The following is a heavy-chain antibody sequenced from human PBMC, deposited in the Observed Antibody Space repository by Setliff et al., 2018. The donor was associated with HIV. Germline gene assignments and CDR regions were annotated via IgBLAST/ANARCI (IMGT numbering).Heavy chain of an antibody. CDR3: ARGIENFWSGYYRIRDY. Sequence: TLSLTCTVSGYSISSDYQWGWIRQPPGKGLEWIGTIYHNGNTNYNASLKSRVTISVGTSKNQFFLRLSSVTAAETAVHYCARGIENFWSGYYRIRDYWGQGSLVTAPQ. D-gene: IGHD3-3*01. V-gene: IGHV4-38-2*02. CDR1: GYSISSDYQ. CDR2: IYHNGNT. J-gene: IGHJ4*02.